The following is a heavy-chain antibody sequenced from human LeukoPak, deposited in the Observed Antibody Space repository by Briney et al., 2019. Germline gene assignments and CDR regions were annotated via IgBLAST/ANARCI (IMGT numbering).Heavy chain of an antibody. J-gene: IGHJ3*02. CDR1: GYTFTSYD. CDR2: MNPNSGNT. Sequence: ASVKVSCKAPGYTFTSYDINWVRQATGQGLEWMGWMNPNSGNTGYAQKFQGRVTITRNTSISTAYMELSSLRSEDTAVYYCARGPVVFGAFDIWGQGTMVTVSS. V-gene: IGHV1-8*03. CDR3: ARGPVVFGAFDI. D-gene: IGHD3-10*02.